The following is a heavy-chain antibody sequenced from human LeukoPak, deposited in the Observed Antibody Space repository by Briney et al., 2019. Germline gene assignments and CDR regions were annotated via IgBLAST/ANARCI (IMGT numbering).Heavy chain of an antibody. D-gene: IGHD6-6*01. V-gene: IGHV1-2*02. CDR2: INPNGGGT. J-gene: IGHJ4*02. CDR1: GYTFTGYY. CDR3: ARGHSSLRLYYFDY. Sequence: ASVKVSCKASGYTFTGYYMHWVRQAPGQGLEWMGWINPNGGGTNYAQKFEGRVTMTRDTSISTADMELSSLTSEDTAVYYCARGHSSLRLYYFDYWGQGTLVTVSS.